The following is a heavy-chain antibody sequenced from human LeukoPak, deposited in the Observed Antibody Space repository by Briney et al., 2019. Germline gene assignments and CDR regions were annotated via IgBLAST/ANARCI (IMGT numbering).Heavy chain of an antibody. J-gene: IGHJ4*02. Sequence: GGSLRLSCAASGFTFSSYWMSWVRQAPGKGLEWVANIKQDGSEKYYVDSVKGRFTISRDNAKNSLYLQMNSLRAEDTAVYYCARARSDGGNSGNYFDYWGQGTLVTVSS. CDR1: GFTFSSYW. D-gene: IGHD4-23*01. V-gene: IGHV3-7*01. CDR2: IKQDGSEK. CDR3: ARARSDGGNSGNYFDY.